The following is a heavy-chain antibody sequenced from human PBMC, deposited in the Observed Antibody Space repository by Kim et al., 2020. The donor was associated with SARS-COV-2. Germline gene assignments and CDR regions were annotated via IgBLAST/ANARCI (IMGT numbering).Heavy chain of an antibody. V-gene: IGHV6-1*01. D-gene: IGHD5-12*01. J-gene: IGHJ6*02. Sequence: SQTLSLTCAISGDSVSSNSAAWNWIRQSPSRGLEWLGRTYYRSKWYNDYAVSVKSRITINPDTSKNQFSLQLNSVTPEDTAVYYCARVPFRRSVATYETYYYYGMDVWGQGTTVTVSS. CDR3: ARVPFRRSVATYETYYYYGMDV. CDR1: GDSVSSNSAA. CDR2: TYYRSKWYN.